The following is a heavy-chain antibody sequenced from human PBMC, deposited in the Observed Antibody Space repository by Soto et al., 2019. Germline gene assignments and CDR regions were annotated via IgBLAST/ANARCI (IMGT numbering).Heavy chain of an antibody. CDR2: IYYSGST. CDR1: GGSISSVGYN. V-gene: IGHV4-31*03. Sequence: QVQLQESGPGLVKPSQTLSLTCTVSGGSISSVGYNWSWLRQHPGKGLDWFGYIYYSGSTYYNPSIKSRVTISVDTSKNQFSLKLSSVTAAGTAVYYCATGAPYGDDAFDIWGQGTMVTVSS. J-gene: IGHJ3*02. CDR3: ATGAPYGDDAFDI. D-gene: IGHD4-17*01.